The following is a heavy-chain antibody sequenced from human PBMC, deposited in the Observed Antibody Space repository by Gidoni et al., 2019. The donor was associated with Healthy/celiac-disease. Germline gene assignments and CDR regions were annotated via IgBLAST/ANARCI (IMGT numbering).Heavy chain of an antibody. CDR3: ARGDRFGVVYYYYMDV. CDR1: GYTFTSYD. CDR2: MNPNSGNT. Sequence: QVQLVQSGAEVKKPGASVKVSCKASGYTFTSYDINWVRQATGKGLEWMGWMNPNSGNTGYAQKFQGRVTMTRNTSISTAYMELSSLRSEDTAVYYCARGDRFGVVYYYYMDVWGKGTTVTVSS. V-gene: IGHV1-8*01. D-gene: IGHD3-3*01. J-gene: IGHJ6*03.